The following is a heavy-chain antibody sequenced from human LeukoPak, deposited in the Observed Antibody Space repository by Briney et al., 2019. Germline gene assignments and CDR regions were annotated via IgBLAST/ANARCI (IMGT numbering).Heavy chain of an antibody. J-gene: IGHJ4*02. D-gene: IGHD2-15*01. Sequence: GGPLRLSCAASGFTFSSYAMSWVRQAPGKGLEWVSAISGSGGTTYYADSVRGRFTISRDNSKNTLYLQMNSLRAEDTAVYYCAKAKYCSGGSCYCDYWGQGTRVTVSS. CDR2: ISGSGGTT. V-gene: IGHV3-23*01. CDR3: AKAKYCSGGSCYCDY. CDR1: GFTFSSYA.